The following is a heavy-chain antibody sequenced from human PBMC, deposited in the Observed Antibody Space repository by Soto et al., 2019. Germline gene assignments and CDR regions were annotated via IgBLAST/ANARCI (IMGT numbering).Heavy chain of an antibody. CDR3: ARVDLVAAGTGFGY. V-gene: IGHV4-59*01. D-gene: IGHD6-13*01. J-gene: IGHJ4*02. CDR2: IYYSGST. CDR1: GGSTSSYY. Sequence: SETLSLTCTVSGGSTSSYYWSWIRQPPGKGLEWIGYIYYSGSTNYNPSPKSRVTISVDTSKNQFSLKLSSVTAADTAVYYCARVDLVAAGTGFGYWGQGTLVTVSS.